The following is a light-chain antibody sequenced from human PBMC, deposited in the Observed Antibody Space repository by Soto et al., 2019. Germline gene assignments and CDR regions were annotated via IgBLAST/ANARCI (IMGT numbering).Light chain of an antibody. J-gene: IGLJ2*01. CDR1: SSDVGGYDY. CDR3: SSYTSTSTVI. CDR2: DVS. Sequence: QSVLTQPASVSGSPGQSITISCTGTSSDVGGYDYVSWYQQLPGKAPKLMIFDVSNRPSGVSNRFSGSKSGITASLTISGLQAEDEADYYCSSYTSTSTVIFGGGTKLTV. V-gene: IGLV2-14*03.